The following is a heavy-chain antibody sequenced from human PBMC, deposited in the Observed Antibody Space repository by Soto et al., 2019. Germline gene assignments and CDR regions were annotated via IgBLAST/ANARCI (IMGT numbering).Heavy chain of an antibody. D-gene: IGHD3-10*01. V-gene: IGHV4-34*01. CDR1: GGSFSGYY. J-gene: IGHJ4*02. CDR3: ARGITMVRGVITPPYFDY. CDR2: TNHSGST. Sequence: QVQLQQWGAGLLKPSETLSLTCAVYGGSFSGYYWSWIRQPPGKGLEWIGETNHSGSTNYNPSLKRRVTISVDTSKNQFSLKLSSVSAAATAVYYCARGITMVRGVITPPYFDYWGQGTLVTVSS.